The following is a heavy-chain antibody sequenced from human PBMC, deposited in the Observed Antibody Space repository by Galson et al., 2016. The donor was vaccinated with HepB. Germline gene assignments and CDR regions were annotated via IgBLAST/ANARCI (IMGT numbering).Heavy chain of an antibody. D-gene: IGHD2-21*02. J-gene: IGHJ3*01. V-gene: IGHV4-59*01. CDR2: FFAGVSS. CDR1: GGSISSYY. Sequence: SETLSLTCTVSGGSISSYYWSWIRQPPGKGLEWIGYFFAGVSSIYTPSPKSRVDISGDQSKNFISLRLTLVTAADRAMYYCARPRRDSAIDAFDLWGQGTPVTVSS. CDR3: ARPRRDSAIDAFDL.